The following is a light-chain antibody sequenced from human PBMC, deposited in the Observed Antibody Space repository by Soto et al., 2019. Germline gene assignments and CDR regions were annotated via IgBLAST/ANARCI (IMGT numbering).Light chain of an antibody. Sequence: EIVLTQSPGTLSLSPGERATLSCRASQSVSSSYLAWYQQKPGQAPRLLIYGASSRATGIPDRFSGSGSGTDFTLTISRLEPEDFAVYYCQQYYSTPPTFGGGTKVEI. J-gene: IGKJ4*01. CDR1: QSVSSSY. V-gene: IGKV3-20*01. CDR3: QQYYSTPPT. CDR2: GAS.